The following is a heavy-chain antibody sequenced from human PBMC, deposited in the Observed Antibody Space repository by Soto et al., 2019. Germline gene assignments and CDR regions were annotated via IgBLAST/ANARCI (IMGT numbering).Heavy chain of an antibody. V-gene: IGHV3-11*05. J-gene: IGHJ4*02. Sequence: GESLRLSCAASGFTFSDYYMSWFRQAPGKGLEWVSYISSSSSYTNYADSVKGRFTISRDNAKNSLYLQMNSLRAEDTAVYYCAIARRGIRSVATTFDYWCQGTLVS. CDR3: AIARRGIRSVATTFDY. CDR1: GFTFSDYY. CDR2: ISSSSSYT. D-gene: IGHD5-12*01.